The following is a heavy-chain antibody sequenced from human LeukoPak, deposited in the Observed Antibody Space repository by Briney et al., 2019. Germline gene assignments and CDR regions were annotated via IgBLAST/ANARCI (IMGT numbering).Heavy chain of an antibody. V-gene: IGHV4-4*07. D-gene: IGHD3-10*01. CDR1: GGSINNYY. CDR2: IYTTGST. J-gene: IGHJ4*02. Sequence: PSETLSLTCTVSGGSINNYYWSWIRQPAGKGLEWIGRIYTTGSTNYNPSLKSRITMSVDTSKNQFSLKLSSVTAADTAVYYCARAPMVRGVIRKYYFDYWGQGTLVTVSS. CDR3: ARAPMVRGVIRKYYFDY.